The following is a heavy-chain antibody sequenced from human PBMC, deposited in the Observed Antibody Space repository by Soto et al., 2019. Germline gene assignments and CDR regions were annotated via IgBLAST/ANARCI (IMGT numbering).Heavy chain of an antibody. Sequence: GGSLRLSCAASGFTFSDYYMSWIRQAPGKGLEWVSFISSRASTIYYADSVKGRFTISRDNAKNSLYLQMNRLRADDTAVYYCATDSGYSSASAYYFDFWGHGALVTVSS. V-gene: IGHV3-11*01. CDR2: ISSRASTI. D-gene: IGHD5-12*01. CDR3: ATDSGYSSASAYYFDF. CDR1: GFTFSDYY. J-gene: IGHJ4*01.